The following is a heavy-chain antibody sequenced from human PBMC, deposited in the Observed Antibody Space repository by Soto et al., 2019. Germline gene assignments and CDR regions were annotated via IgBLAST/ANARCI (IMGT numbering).Heavy chain of an antibody. J-gene: IGHJ6*02. Sequence: SVKVCSKESGFTLTSYYLHWVPQATGQGLEGMGIINPSGGSTSYAQKFQGRVTMTRDTSTSTVYMELSSLRSEDTAVYYCARDQSTCGGGSCYSYYYYYGMDVWGQGTTVTVSS. V-gene: IGHV1-46*01. CDR3: ARDQSTCGGGSCYSYYYYYGMDV. D-gene: IGHD2-15*01. CDR1: GFTLTSYY. CDR2: INPSGGST.